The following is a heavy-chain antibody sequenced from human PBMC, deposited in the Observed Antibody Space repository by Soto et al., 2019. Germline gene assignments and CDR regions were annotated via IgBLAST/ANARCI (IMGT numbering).Heavy chain of an antibody. D-gene: IGHD2-2*01. CDR1: WFSLITNGGG. CDR2: IYWDDDK. CDR3: AHWTKQFIGYCSSTSCYAPQWFDP. J-gene: IGHJ5*02. Sequence: RPALVKPEQTLRMACTSCWFSLITNGGGVGCIRQRPGKALEWLALIYWDDDKRYSPSLKSRLTITKDTSKNQVVLTMTNMDPVDTATYYCAHWTKQFIGYCSSTSCYAPQWFDPWGQATLVTLSS. V-gene: IGHV2-5*02.